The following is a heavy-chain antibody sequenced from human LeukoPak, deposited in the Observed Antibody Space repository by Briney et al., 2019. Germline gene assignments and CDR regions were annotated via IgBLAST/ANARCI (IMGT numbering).Heavy chain of an antibody. Sequence: SETLSLTCAVYGGSFSGYYWSWIRQPPGKGLEWIGEINHSGSTNYNPSLKSRVTISVDTSKNQFSLKLSSVTAADTAVYYCARAFGSGWYVDYWGQGILVTVSS. J-gene: IGHJ4*01. CDR2: INHSGST. CDR1: GGSFSGYY. CDR3: ARAFGSGWYVDY. D-gene: IGHD6-19*01. V-gene: IGHV4-34*01.